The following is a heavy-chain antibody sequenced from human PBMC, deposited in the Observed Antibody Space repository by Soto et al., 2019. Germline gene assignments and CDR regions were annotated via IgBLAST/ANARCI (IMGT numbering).Heavy chain of an antibody. V-gene: IGHV3-23*01. CDR3: GKDVGPSCYICHDAFDI. D-gene: IGHD2-15*01. Sequence: EVQLLESGGGLVQPGGSLRLSCAASGFTFSSCAMSWLRQAPGKGLEWVSAISGSGGSTYYADSVKGRFTISRDNSKNTLYLQMNSLRAEDTAVYYCGKDVGPSCYICHDAFDIWGQGTMVTVSS. CDR2: ISGSGGST. J-gene: IGHJ3*02. CDR1: GFTFSSCA.